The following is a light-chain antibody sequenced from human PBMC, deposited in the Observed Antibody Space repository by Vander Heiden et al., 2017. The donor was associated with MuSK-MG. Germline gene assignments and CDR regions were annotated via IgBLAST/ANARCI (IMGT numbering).Light chain of an antibody. CDR1: SNDVGGYDY. CDR2: DVT. CDR3: SSYTTSSTYV. Sequence: QSPLTQPASVSGSPGRSITISCTGTSNDVGGYDYVSWYQQHPGKAPKLIIFDVTNRPSGVSNRFSGSKSGNTASLTISGLQAEDEADYYCSSYTTSSTYVFGTVTKVTVL. V-gene: IGLV2-14*03. J-gene: IGLJ1*01.